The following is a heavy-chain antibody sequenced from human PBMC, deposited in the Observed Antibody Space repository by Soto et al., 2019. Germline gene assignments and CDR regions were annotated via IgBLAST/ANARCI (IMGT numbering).Heavy chain of an antibody. CDR2: IKQDGSEK. V-gene: IGHV3-7*01. J-gene: IGHJ4*02. CDR1: GFTFSSNW. Sequence: EVQLVESGGGLVQPGGSLRLSCAASGFTFSSNWMSWVRQAPGKGLEWVANIKQDGSEKYYVDSVKGRFTISRDNAKNSLYLQMNSLRAEDTAVYYCASGGIVLMVYASPFDYWGQGTLVTVSS. CDR3: ASGGIVLMVYASPFDY. D-gene: IGHD2-8*01.